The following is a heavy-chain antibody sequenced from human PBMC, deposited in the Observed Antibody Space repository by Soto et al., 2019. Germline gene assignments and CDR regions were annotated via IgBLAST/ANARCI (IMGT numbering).Heavy chain of an antibody. Sequence: GGSLRLSCAASGFTFSTFAMHWVRQAPGKGLEWVAVTSTDQRKKFYSDSVKGRFTISRDNSRNTLYLQMNSLKTEDTAVYYCTRDVGNYHSSGYPLGGMDVWGQGTTVTVSS. CDR3: TRDVGNYHSSGYPLGGMDV. CDR1: GFTFSTFA. J-gene: IGHJ6*02. CDR2: TSTDQRKK. V-gene: IGHV3-30*04. D-gene: IGHD3-22*01.